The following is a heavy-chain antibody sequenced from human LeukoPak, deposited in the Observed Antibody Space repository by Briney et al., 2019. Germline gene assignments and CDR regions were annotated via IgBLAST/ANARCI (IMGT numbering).Heavy chain of an antibody. CDR1: GFTFSSYA. CDR3: AREGEALDY. Sequence: GGSLRLSCAASGFTFSSYAMHWVRQAPGKGLEWVAVISYDGSKKYYAESVKGRFTISRDNSKKTLYLQMDSLRAEDTAVYYCAREGEALDYWGQGTLVTVSS. J-gene: IGHJ4*02. V-gene: IGHV3-30-3*01. CDR2: ISYDGSKK.